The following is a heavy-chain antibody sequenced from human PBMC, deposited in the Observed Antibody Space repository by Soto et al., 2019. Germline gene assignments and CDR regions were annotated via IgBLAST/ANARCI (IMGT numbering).Heavy chain of an antibody. J-gene: IGHJ6*03. D-gene: IGHD2-2*01. CDR2: ISAYNGNT. Sequence: ASVKVSCKASGYTFTSYGISWVRQAPGQGLEWMGWISAYNGNTNYAQKLQGRVTMTTDTSTSTAYMELRSLRSDDTAVYYCARDAYCSSTSCYVYYYYMDVWGKGTTVTVSS. CDR1: GYTFTSYG. CDR3: ARDAYCSSTSCYVYYYYMDV. V-gene: IGHV1-18*01.